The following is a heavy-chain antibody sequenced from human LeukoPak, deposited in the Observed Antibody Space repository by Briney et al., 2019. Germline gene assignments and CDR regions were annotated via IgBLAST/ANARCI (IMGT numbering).Heavy chain of an antibody. J-gene: IGHJ3*01. V-gene: IGHV3-11*01. Sequence: GLSLRLSCAASGFTFSHCYLRWIRQAPGKGREWVSYIRSIDTIYYADSEKGRFTISRDNAKNSLFLEMNSLRAEDTAVYFRARPDCSSTSCYSGHAFHVWGQGTMVTVSS. CDR1: GFTFSHCY. CDR3: ARPDCSSTSCYSGHAFHV. D-gene: IGHD2-2*01. CDR2: IRSIDTI.